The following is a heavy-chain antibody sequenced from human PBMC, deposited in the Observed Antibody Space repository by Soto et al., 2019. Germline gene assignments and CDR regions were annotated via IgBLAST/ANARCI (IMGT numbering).Heavy chain of an antibody. V-gene: IGHV3-30-3*01. CDR3: ARDVGIAVALLNWFDP. D-gene: IGHD6-19*01. CDR1: GFTFSSYA. J-gene: IGHJ5*02. Sequence: GGSLRLSCAASGFTFSSYAMHWVRQAPGKGLEWVAVISYDGSNKYYADSVKGRFTISRDNSKNTLYLQMNSLRAEDTAVYYCARDVGIAVALLNWFDPWGQGTLVTVSS. CDR2: ISYDGSNK.